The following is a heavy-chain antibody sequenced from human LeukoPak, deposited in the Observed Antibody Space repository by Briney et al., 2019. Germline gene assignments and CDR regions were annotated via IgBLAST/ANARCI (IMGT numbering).Heavy chain of an antibody. Sequence: SETLSLTCAVSDYSISSGYYWGWIRQPPGKGLEWIGSVYQSGSTYYSPSLKSRVTISVDTSNNQYSLKPTSVTAADTAIYYCARHPDLRWPRSFDYWGQGTLVSVSS. D-gene: IGHD2-21*01. V-gene: IGHV4-38-2*01. CDR3: ARHPDLRWPRSFDY. J-gene: IGHJ4*02. CDR2: VYQSGST. CDR1: DYSISSGYY.